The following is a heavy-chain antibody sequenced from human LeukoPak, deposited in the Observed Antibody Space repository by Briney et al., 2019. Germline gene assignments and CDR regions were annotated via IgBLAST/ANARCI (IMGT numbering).Heavy chain of an antibody. Sequence: GGSLRLSCAASGFTFSSYSMNWVRRAPGKGLEWVSYISSSSSTIYYADSVKGRFTISRDNAKNSLYLQMNSLRAEDTAVYYCARDEGSGYYFNWFDPWGQGTLVTVSS. D-gene: IGHD3-22*01. J-gene: IGHJ5*02. CDR2: ISSSSSTI. CDR3: ARDEGSGYYFNWFDP. V-gene: IGHV3-48*01. CDR1: GFTFSSYS.